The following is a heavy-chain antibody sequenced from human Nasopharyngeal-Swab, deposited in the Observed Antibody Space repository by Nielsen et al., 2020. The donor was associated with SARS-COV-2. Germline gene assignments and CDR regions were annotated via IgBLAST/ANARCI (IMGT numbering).Heavy chain of an antibody. J-gene: IGHJ6*02. Sequence: GESLKISCAASGFIVNSNYMSWVRQAPGTGLDGASVNYSGGSTYYADSVKGRFTISRDNSKNTLYLQMNSLRAEDTAVYYCARDLYRQQWPLYNYYGMDVWGQGTTVTVSS. CDR1: GFIVNSNY. CDR3: ARDLYRQQWPLYNYYGMDV. CDR2: NYSGGST. D-gene: IGHD6-19*01. V-gene: IGHV3-53*01.